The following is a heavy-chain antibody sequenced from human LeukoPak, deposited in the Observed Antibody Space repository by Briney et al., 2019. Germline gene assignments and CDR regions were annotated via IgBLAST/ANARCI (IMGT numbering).Heavy chain of an antibody. Sequence: PSETLSLTCTVSGGSFSTNYWSWIRQPPGKGLEWIGYIYYSGSTNYNPSLKSRVTISVDTSKNQFSLRQSSVTAADTAVYYCARGYDYVWGSHRALGYWGQGTLVTVSS. CDR2: IYYSGST. D-gene: IGHD3-16*02. J-gene: IGHJ4*02. CDR3: ARGYDYVWGSHRALGY. CDR1: GGSFSTNY. V-gene: IGHV4-59*01.